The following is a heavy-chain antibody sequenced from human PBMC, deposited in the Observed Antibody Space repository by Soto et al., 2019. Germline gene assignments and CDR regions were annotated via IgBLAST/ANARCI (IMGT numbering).Heavy chain of an antibody. CDR3: ASIVVPAAFGYYYYYMDV. Sequence: SETLSLTCTVSGGFISSGGYYWSWIRQHPGKGLGWIGYIYYSGSTYYNPSLKSRVTISVDTSKNQFSLKLSAVTAADTAVYYCASIVVPAAFGYYYYYMDVWGKGTTVTVSS. CDR1: GGFISSGGYY. J-gene: IGHJ6*03. D-gene: IGHD2-2*01. CDR2: IYYSGST. V-gene: IGHV4-31*03.